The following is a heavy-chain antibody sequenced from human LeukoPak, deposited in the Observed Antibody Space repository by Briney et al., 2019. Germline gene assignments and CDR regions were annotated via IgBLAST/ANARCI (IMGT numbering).Heavy chain of an antibody. V-gene: IGHV1-18*01. D-gene: IGHD2-15*01. Sequence: ASVKVSCKASGYTFTSYGISWVRQAPGQGLEWMGWISAYNGNTNYAQKFQGRVTMTRDTSISRVYMELRRLRYDDTAAYYCARGPLEYCSGGTCYSGRNWFDPWGQGTLVTVSS. J-gene: IGHJ5*02. CDR2: ISAYNGNT. CDR3: ARGPLEYCSGGTCYSGRNWFDP. CDR1: GYTFTSYG.